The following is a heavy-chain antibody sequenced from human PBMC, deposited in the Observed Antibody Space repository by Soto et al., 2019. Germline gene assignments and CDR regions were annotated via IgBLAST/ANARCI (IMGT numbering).Heavy chain of an antibody. CDR3: ARAPTGYNWNDVWWFDP. D-gene: IGHD1-1*01. CDR1: GYTFTSYG. J-gene: IGHJ5*02. Sequence: QVQLVQSGAEVKKPGASVKVSCKASGYTFTSYGISWVRQAPGQGLEWMGWISAYNGNTNYAQKLQGRVIMTTDTSTSTAYMELRSLRSDDTAVYYCARAPTGYNWNDVWWFDPWGQGTLVTVSS. CDR2: ISAYNGNT. V-gene: IGHV1-18*01.